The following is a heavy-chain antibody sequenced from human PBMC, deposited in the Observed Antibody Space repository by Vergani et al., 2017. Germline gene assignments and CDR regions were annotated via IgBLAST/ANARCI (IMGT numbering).Heavy chain of an antibody. V-gene: IGHV3-30*18. CDR2: ISYDGSNK. Sequence: QVQLVESGGGVVQPGRSLRLSCAASGFTFSSYGMHWVRQAPGKGLEWVAVISYDGSNKYYADSVKGRFTISRDNSKNTVYLQMNSLRAEDTAVYYCAKVKVRDYYYYGMDVWGQGT. D-gene: IGHD1-1*01. J-gene: IGHJ6*02. CDR1: GFTFSSYG. CDR3: AKVKVRDYYYYGMDV.